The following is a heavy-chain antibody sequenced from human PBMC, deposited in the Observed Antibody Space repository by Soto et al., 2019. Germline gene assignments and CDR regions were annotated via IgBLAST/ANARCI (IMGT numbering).Heavy chain of an antibody. CDR3: ARELTTIAAAGTFDP. D-gene: IGHD6-13*01. Sequence: QLQLQESGPGLVKPSETLSLTCTVSGGSISSSSYYWGWIRQPPGKGLEWIGSIYYSGSTYYNPSLKSRVTISVDTSKNQFSLKLSSVTAADTAVYYCARELTTIAAAGTFDPWGQGTLVTVSS. V-gene: IGHV4-39*02. CDR2: IYYSGST. CDR1: GGSISSSSYY. J-gene: IGHJ5*02.